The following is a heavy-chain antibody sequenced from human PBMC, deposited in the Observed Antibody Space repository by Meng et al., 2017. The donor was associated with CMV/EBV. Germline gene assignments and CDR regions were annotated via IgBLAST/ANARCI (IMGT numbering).Heavy chain of an antibody. J-gene: IGHJ6*02. CDR3: AKEVGYDSSGFLYYYGMDV. Sequence: GESLKISCAASGFTFSSYGMHWVRQAPGKGLEWVAVIWYDGCNNYYADSVKGRFPISRDNSKNTPYLQMNSLRAKDTGVYYSAKEVGYDSSGFLYYYGMDVWGQGTTVTVSS. V-gene: IGHV3-33*06. CDR2: IWYDGCNN. D-gene: IGHD3-22*01. CDR1: GFTFSSYG.